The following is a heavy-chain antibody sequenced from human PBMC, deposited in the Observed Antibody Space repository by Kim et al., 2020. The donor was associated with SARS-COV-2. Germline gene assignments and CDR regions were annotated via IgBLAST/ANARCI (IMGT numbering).Heavy chain of an antibody. CDR3: SDRSEAL. Sequence: SETLSLTCSVSGCSVTSSSHYWGWIRQPPGKGLEWIGCIHYSGSTIYNSGSTYYNPSLKSRVTMSVDTSKNQFSMGLGFVTAADTAVLYWSDRSEALWGR. CDR2: IYNSGST. V-gene: IGHV4-39*01. CDR1: GCSVTSSSHY. J-gene: IGHJ2*01. D-gene: IGHD2-15*01.